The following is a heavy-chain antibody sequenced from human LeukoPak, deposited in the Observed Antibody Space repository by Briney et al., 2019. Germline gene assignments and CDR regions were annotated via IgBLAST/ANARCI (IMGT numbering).Heavy chain of an antibody. Sequence: SETLSLTCTVSGGSISTYYWSWIRQPPGKGLEWIGYIYYSGSTNYNSSLKSRVTISVDTSKNQFSLKLSSVTAADTAVYYCARHIRSSGTLYYYYYGMDVWGQGTTVTVSS. CDR3: ARHIRSSGTLYYYYYGMDV. V-gene: IGHV4-59*08. J-gene: IGHJ6*02. CDR1: GGSISTYY. D-gene: IGHD6-19*01. CDR2: IYYSGST.